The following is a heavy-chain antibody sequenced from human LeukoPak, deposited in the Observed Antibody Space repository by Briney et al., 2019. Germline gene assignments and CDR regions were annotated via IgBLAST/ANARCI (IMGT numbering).Heavy chain of an antibody. V-gene: IGHV1-46*01. Sequence: GASVKVSCTASGYTFTKYYIHWVRQAPGQRPEWMGLINPGGDNTNYAQNFQGRVTMTSDTSTSTVYMEMSSLRSEDTAIYYCARIRDGYNDAYDIWGQGTVVTVPS. D-gene: IGHD5-24*01. CDR2: INPGGDNT. J-gene: IGHJ3*02. CDR3: ARIRDGYNDAYDI. CDR1: GYTFTKYY.